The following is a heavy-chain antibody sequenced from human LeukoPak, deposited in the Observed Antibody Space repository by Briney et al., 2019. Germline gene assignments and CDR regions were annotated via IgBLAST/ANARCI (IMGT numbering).Heavy chain of an antibody. D-gene: IGHD4-17*01. CDR1: NYSISRGYH. J-gene: IGHJ4*02. Sequence: SETLSLTCAVSNYSISRGYHWGWIRQPPGKGLQWIGIIYPSGSTYYNPPLKSRVTISVDTSKNRFSLKLSSVTAADTAVYYCARHTTGDYNPDYWGQGTLVTVSS. CDR3: ARHTTGDYNPDY. CDR2: IYPSGST. V-gene: IGHV4-38-2*01.